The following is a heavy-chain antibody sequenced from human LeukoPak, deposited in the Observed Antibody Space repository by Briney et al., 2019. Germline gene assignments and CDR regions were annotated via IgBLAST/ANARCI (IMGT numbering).Heavy chain of an antibody. CDR2: ISGSGGST. CDR1: GFTFSSYA. V-gene: IGHV3-23*01. J-gene: IGHJ3*02. Sequence: PGGSLRLSCAASGFTFSSYAMSWVRQAPGKGLEWVSAISGSGGSTYYADSVKGRFTISRDNTKNSLYLQMHSLRAEDTAVYCCVRGEGYGYLWNAFDIWGQGTMVTVSS. D-gene: IGHD5-18*01. CDR3: VRGEGYGYLWNAFDI.